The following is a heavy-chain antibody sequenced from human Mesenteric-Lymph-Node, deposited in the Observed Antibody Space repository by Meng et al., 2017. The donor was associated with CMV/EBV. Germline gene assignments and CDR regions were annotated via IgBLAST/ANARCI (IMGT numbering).Heavy chain of an antibody. CDR1: GFTFSSYW. Sequence: GESLKISCAASGFTFSSYWMSWVRQAPGKGLVWVSRINSDGSSTSYADSVKGRFTISRDNAKNTLYLQMNSLRAEDTAVYYCARDIRFLEWLLVSGWFDPWGQGTLVTVSS. D-gene: IGHD3-3*01. CDR3: ARDIRFLEWLLVSGWFDP. J-gene: IGHJ5*02. CDR2: INSDGSST. V-gene: IGHV3-74*01.